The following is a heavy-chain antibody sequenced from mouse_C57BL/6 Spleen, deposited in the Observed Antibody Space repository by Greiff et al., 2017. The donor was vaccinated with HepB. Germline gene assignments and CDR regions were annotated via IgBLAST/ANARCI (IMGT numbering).Heavy chain of an antibody. CDR1: GYAFSSYW. CDR2: IYPGDGDT. J-gene: IGHJ2*01. D-gene: IGHD1-1*01. CDR3: ARAPVAGYFDY. Sequence: QVQLQQSGAELVKPGASVKISCKASGYAFSSYWMNWVKQRPGKGLEWIGQIYPGDGDTNYNGKFKGKATLTADKSSSTAYMQLSSLTSEDSAVYFCARAPVAGYFDYWGQGTTLTVSS. V-gene: IGHV1-80*01.